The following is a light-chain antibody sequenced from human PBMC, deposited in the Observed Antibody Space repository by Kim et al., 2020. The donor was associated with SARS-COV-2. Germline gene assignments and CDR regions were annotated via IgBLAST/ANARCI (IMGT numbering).Light chain of an antibody. V-gene: IGLV3-9*01. Sequence: SYELTQPLSVSVALGQTARITCGGNNIGSKNVHWYQQKPGQAPVLVIYRDNSRPSGIPERFSDSNSVNTATLTISRAQAGDEGDYYCQVGDSSTVVFGGG. CDR3: QVGDSSTVV. CDR2: RDN. CDR1: NIGSKN. J-gene: IGLJ2*01.